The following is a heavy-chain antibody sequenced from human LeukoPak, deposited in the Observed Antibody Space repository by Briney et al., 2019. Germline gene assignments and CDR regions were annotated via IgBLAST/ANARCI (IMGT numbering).Heavy chain of an antibody. CDR3: ARDPDILTGVAYDF. J-gene: IGHJ3*01. CDR1: GFTFSSYA. V-gene: IGHV3-7*05. D-gene: IGHD3-9*01. Sequence: GGSLRLSCAASGFTFSSYAMSWVRQAPGKGLEWVANINQDGSKKYYVDSVKGRFTISRDNAKNSLYLQMNSLRAEDTAVYYCARDPDILTGVAYDFWGQGTMVTVSS. CDR2: INQDGSKK.